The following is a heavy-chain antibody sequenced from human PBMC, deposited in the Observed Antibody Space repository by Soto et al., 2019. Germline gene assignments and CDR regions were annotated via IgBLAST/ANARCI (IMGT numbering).Heavy chain of an antibody. CDR3: ARGGKSSSWYKYYYYYMDV. CDR1: GGSFSGYY. D-gene: IGHD6-13*01. J-gene: IGHJ6*03. V-gene: IGHV4-34*01. CDR2: INHSGST. Sequence: QVQLQQWGAGLLKPSETLSLTCAVYGGSFSGYYWSWIRQPPGKGLEWIGEINHSGSTNYNPSLKSRVTISVDTSKNQFSLKLSSVTGADTAVYYCARGGKSSSWYKYYYYYMDVWGKGTTVTVSS.